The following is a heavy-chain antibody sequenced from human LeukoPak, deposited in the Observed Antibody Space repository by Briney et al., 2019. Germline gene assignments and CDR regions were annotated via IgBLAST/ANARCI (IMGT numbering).Heavy chain of an antibody. D-gene: IGHD6-19*01. CDR3: ARVYSSGWQFDY. J-gene: IGHJ4*02. CDR2: ISSSSSYI. CDR1: GFTFSSYS. Sequence: GGSLRLSCAASGFTFSSYSMNWVRQAPGKGLEWVSSISSSSSYIYYADSVKGRFTISRDNAKNSLYLQMNSLRAEDTAVYYCARVYSSGWQFDYWGQGTLVTVSS. V-gene: IGHV3-21*01.